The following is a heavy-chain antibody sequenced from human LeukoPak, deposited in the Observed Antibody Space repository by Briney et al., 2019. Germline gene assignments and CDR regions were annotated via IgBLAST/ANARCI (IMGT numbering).Heavy chain of an antibody. J-gene: IGHJ4*02. V-gene: IGHV4-4*07. CDR3: ARDVVAAAGTWDY. CDR1: GGSISSYY. D-gene: IGHD6-13*01. CDR2: IHTSGST. Sequence: PSETLSLTCTVSGGSISSYYWSWIRQSAGKGLEWIGRIHTSGSTNYNPSLKSRLTMSVDTSKNQFSLKLGSVTAADTAVYYCARDVVAAAGTWDYWGQGTLVTVSS.